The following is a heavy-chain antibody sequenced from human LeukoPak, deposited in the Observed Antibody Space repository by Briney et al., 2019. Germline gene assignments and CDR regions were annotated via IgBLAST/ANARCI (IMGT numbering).Heavy chain of an antibody. CDR1: GYTFSSYD. CDR3: ARGPPESTSSDY. Sequence: ASVTVSYKASGYTFSSYDINWVRQATGQGLEWLGWMNPDTTNTGYAQKFQGRVTMTSNTPMNTAYMELRNLTPEDTAVYYCARGPPESTSSDYWGQGTLVTVSS. D-gene: IGHD2-2*01. J-gene: IGHJ4*02. CDR2: MNPDTTNT. V-gene: IGHV1-8*01.